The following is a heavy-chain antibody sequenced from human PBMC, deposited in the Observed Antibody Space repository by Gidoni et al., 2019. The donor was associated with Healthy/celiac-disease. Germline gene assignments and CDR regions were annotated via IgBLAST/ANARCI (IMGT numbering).Heavy chain of an antibody. J-gene: IGHJ2*01. Sequence: QVQLVQSGAEVKKPGASVKVSCKVPGYTLTELSMHWVRQAPGKGLEWMGGFDPEDGETSYEQKVQGRVTMTEDTSTDTAYMELSSLRSEDTAVYYCATFPVTTVTPSDWYFDLWGRGTLVTVSS. D-gene: IGHD4-17*01. CDR2: FDPEDGET. CDR3: ATFPVTTVTPSDWYFDL. CDR1: GYTLTELS. V-gene: IGHV1-24*01.